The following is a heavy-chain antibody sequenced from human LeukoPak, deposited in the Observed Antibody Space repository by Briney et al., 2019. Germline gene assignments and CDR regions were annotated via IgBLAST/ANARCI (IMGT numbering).Heavy chain of an antibody. CDR3: AREGIAVAGVFQH. V-gene: IGHV4-61*02. CDR2: IYTSGST. Sequence: SETLSLTCTVSGGSISSGSYYWSWIRQPAGKGLEWIGRIYTSGSTNYNPSLKSRVTISVDTSKNQFSLKLSSVTAADTAVYYCAREGIAVAGVFQHWGQGTLVTVSS. CDR1: GGSISSGSYY. J-gene: IGHJ1*01. D-gene: IGHD6-19*01.